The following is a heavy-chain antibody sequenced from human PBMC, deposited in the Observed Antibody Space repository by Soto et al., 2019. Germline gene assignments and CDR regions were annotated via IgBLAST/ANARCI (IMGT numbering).Heavy chain of an antibody. CDR1: GYTFTSYG. Sequence: QVQLVQSGAEVKKPGASVKVSCKASGYTFTSYGISWVRQAPGQGLEWMGWISAYNGNTNYAQKLQGRVTMTTDTXXSXAFXELRSLRSDDTAVYYCARDIFYDYGVDYYYYGMDVWGQGTTVTVSS. V-gene: IGHV1-18*01. D-gene: IGHD4-17*01. CDR3: ARDIFYDYGVDYYYYGMDV. J-gene: IGHJ6*02. CDR2: ISAYNGNT.